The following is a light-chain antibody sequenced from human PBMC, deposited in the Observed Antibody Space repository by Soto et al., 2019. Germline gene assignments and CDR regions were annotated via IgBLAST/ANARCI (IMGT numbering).Light chain of an antibody. J-gene: IGLJ1*01. V-gene: IGLV2-11*01. CDR1: SSDVGGYNY. CDR3: CSYGDATTFSV. Sequence: QSALSQPRSVSGSPGQSVTISCAGTSSDVGGYNYVSWYQQHPGKAPKLMIYEVTKRPSGVPDRFSGSKSGNTASLTISGLQAEDEADYYCCSYGDATTFSVFGSGTKVTV. CDR2: EVT.